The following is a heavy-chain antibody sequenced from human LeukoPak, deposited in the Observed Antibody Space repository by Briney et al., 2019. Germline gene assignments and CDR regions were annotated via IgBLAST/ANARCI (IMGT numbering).Heavy chain of an antibody. V-gene: IGHV1-46*01. CDR1: GYTFTSNY. Sequence: ASVKVSCKAFGYTFTSNYMHWVRQAPGQGPAWMGVISPSGGSTTYAQKFQGRVTVTRDMSTSTVYMELSSLRSEDTAVYYCARGGGRATEGGVWFYYYYMDVWGKGTTVTVSS. J-gene: IGHJ6*03. CDR3: ARGGGRATEGGVWFYYYYMDV. D-gene: IGHD3-16*01. CDR2: ISPSGGST.